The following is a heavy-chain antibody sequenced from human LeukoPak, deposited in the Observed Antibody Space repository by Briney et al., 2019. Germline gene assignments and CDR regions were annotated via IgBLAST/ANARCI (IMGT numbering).Heavy chain of an antibody. V-gene: IGHV3-21*01. CDR3: ARVVGGDYYFDY. D-gene: IGHD1-26*01. CDR2: ISSSSSYT. CDR1: GFTFSSYS. J-gene: IGHJ4*02. Sequence: GGSLRLSCAASGFTFSSYSMNWVRQAPGKGLEWVSSISSSSSYTYYADSVKGRFTISRDNAKNSLYLQMNSLRAEDTAVYYCARVVGGDYYFDYWGQGTLVTVSS.